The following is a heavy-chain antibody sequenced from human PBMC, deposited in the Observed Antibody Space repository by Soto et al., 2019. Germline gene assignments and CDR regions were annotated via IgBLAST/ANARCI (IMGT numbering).Heavy chain of an antibody. J-gene: IGHJ4*02. CDR3: VKARMRFGGLSGGRFDY. D-gene: IGHD3-10*01. Sequence: GGSLRLSCAASGFTFSSSDMHWVRQAPGKGLEWVALISYDESNTYYADSVKGRFTISRDNSKSTLYLQMNNMRVEDTALYYCVKARMRFGGLSGGRFDYWGQGTLVTVSS. CDR2: ISYDESNT. CDR1: GFTFSSSD. V-gene: IGHV3-30*18.